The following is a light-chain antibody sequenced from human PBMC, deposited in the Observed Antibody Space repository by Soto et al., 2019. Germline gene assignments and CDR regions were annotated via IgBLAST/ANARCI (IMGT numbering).Light chain of an antibody. CDR1: RSDVGAYNY. Sequence: QSALTQPDSVSGSPGQSIAISCTGTRSDVGAYNYVSWYQQHPGKAPKLMISEVTNRPSGVSDRFSGSKSGNTASLTISGLQAEDEADYYCSSFTSRFTFVFGTGTKVTV. CDR2: EVT. V-gene: IGLV2-14*01. J-gene: IGLJ1*01. CDR3: SSFTSRFTFV.